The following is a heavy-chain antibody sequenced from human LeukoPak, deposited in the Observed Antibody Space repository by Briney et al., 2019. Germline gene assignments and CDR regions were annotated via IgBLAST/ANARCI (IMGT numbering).Heavy chain of an antibody. CDR3: ARDRGMGRLMDV. D-gene: IGHD3-16*01. J-gene: IGHJ6*02. V-gene: IGHV3-74*01. CDR1: GFAFNGYW. CDR2: INSDGRTT. Sequence: PGGSLRLSCAASGFAFNGYWLHWVRQAPGKGLVWVSHINSDGRTTIYADSVKGRFTISRDNAKNTLYLQMSSLRAEDTAVYYCARDRGMGRLMDVWARGRRSPSR.